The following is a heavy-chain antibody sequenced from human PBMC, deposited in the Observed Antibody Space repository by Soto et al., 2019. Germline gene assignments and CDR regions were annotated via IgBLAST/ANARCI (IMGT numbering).Heavy chain of an antibody. CDR3: VRIRRGDSYTFGY. D-gene: IGHD1-26*01. CDR2: INTDGSTT. V-gene: IGHV3-74*01. Sequence: EVQLVESGGVSVQPGGSLRLSCTASGFTLSNYWMHWVRQAPGKGLVWVSRINTDGSTTTYADSVKGRFTISRDNAKNTLYLQMNSLRDEDTAVYYCVRIRRGDSYTFGYWGQGTLVTVSS. CDR1: GFTLSNYW. J-gene: IGHJ4*02.